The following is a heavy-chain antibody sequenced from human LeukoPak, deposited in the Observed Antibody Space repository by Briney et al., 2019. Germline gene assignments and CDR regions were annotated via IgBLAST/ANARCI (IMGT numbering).Heavy chain of an antibody. CDR2: FHSSGST. CDR1: GGSISGYY. J-gene: IGHJ4*02. CDR3: ARGRLSMVRAPFDY. D-gene: IGHD3-10*01. V-gene: IGHV4-4*07. Sequence: SETLSLTCTVSGGSISGYYWNWIRQPAGKGLEWIGRFHSSGSTNYNPSLKSRLTMSVDTSENRFSLKLRSVTAADTAVYYCARGRLSMVRAPFDYWGQGALVTVSS.